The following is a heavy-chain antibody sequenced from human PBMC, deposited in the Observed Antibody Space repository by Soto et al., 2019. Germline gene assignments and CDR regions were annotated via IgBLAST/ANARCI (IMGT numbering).Heavy chain of an antibody. CDR3: AKDMEANTIFDALEV. V-gene: IGHV3-9*01. Sequence: QAGGSLRLSCATSGFIFEDYAMHWVRQAPGKGLEWVSGLSWNGGATGYADSVRGRFTISRDNARTSLYLQMNSLRPEDTALYYYAKDMEANTIFDALEVWGQGTMVTVSS. J-gene: IGHJ3*01. D-gene: IGHD1-1*01. CDR1: GFIFEDYA. CDR2: LSWNGGAT.